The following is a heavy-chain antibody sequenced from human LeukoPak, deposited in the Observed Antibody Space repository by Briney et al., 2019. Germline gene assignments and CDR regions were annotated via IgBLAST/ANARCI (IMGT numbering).Heavy chain of an antibody. V-gene: IGHV3-30*18. CDR2: ISYDGSNK. Sequence: GGSLRLSCAASGFTFSNYGIHWVRQAPGKGLEWVAVISYDGSNKYYADSVKGRFTISRDNSKNTLFLQMNSLRAEDTAVYYCAKGVDYCSGGSCPADYWGLGTLVTVSS. CDR1: GFTFSNYG. CDR3: AKGVDYCSGGSCPADY. D-gene: IGHD2-15*01. J-gene: IGHJ4*02.